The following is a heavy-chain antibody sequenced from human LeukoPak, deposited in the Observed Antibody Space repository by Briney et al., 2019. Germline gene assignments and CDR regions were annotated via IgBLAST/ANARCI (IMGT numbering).Heavy chain of an antibody. J-gene: IGHJ4*02. D-gene: IGHD3-22*01. CDR2: IYSGGST. V-gene: IGHV3-53*01. Sequence: GGSLRLSCAAAGFTVSSNYMSWVRQAPGKGLEWVSVIYSGGSTYYADSVKGRFTISRDNSKNTLYLQMNSLRAEDTAVYYCAIHYYDSSGYYSGPFDYWGQGTLVTVSS. CDR3: AIHYYDSSGYYSGPFDY. CDR1: GFTVSSNY.